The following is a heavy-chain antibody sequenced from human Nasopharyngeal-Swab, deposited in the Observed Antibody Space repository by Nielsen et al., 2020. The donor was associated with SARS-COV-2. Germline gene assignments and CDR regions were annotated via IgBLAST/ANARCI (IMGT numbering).Heavy chain of an antibody. V-gene: IGHV3-74*01. J-gene: IGHJ4*02. D-gene: IGHD3-16*01. CDR3: SRDLGGAYGY. CDR1: GFTLSWYG. Sequence: GESLKISCAASGFTLSWYGMHWVRQVPGKGLVWVARISDDENTINYADSVKGRFTISRDYAKNTLYLQMNNLRAEDTAIYYCSRDLGGAYGYWGQGTLVTVSS. CDR2: ISDDENTI.